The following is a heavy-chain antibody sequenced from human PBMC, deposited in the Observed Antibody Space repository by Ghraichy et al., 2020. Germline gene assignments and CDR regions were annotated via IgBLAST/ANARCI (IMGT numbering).Heavy chain of an antibody. CDR3: RTDDARWDH. CDR2: IKSNVDGETT. D-gene: IGHD2-8*01. CDR1: GLSFTKAW. Sequence: GGSLRLSCAVSGLSFTKAWMTWVRQAPGKGLEWICRIKSNVDGETTDYAAPVKGSITVSRADAKYSLYLQMTSLKSDDTAVYYCRTDDARWDHWGQGTLVIVSS. V-gene: IGHV3-15*01. J-gene: IGHJ4*02.